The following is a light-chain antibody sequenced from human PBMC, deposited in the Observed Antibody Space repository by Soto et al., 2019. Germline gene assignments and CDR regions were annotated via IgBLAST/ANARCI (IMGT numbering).Light chain of an antibody. CDR1: QSVDNY. CDR2: DAS. Sequence: ETVLTQSPATLSLSPGERATLSCRASQSVDNYLAWYQQKPGQAPRLLIYDASNRATGIPARFSGSGSGTDFTLTISSLEPEDFAVYYCQQRTNWPLTFCGGTKVEIK. CDR3: QQRTNWPLT. J-gene: IGKJ4*01. V-gene: IGKV3-11*01.